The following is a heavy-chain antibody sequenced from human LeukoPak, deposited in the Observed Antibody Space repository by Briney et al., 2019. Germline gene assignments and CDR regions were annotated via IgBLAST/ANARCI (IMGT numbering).Heavy chain of an antibody. CDR3: ARAPGFIAAAGTDYYYYMDV. Sequence: GASVKVSCKASGYTFTGYYMHWVRQAPGQGREWMGWINPNSGGTNYAQKLQGRVTMTRDTSISTAYMELSRLRSDDTDVYYCARAPGFIAAAGTDYYYYMDVWGKGTTVTVSS. CDR2: INPNSGGT. V-gene: IGHV1-2*02. D-gene: IGHD6-13*01. J-gene: IGHJ6*03. CDR1: GYTFTGYY.